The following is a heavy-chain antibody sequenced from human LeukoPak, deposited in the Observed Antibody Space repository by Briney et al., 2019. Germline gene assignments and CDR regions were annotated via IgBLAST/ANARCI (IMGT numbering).Heavy chain of an antibody. CDR1: GFTVSSNY. Sequence: GGSLRLSCAASGFTVSSNYMTWVRQAPGKGLQWVSMIYSGGDTYYLDSVKGRFTISRDNSKNTLYLQMNSLRAEDTAVYYCARHRRYCSGATCYSGHDYWGQGTLVIVSS. J-gene: IGHJ4*02. CDR2: IYSGGDT. CDR3: ARHRRYCSGATCYSGHDY. D-gene: IGHD2-15*01. V-gene: IGHV3-53*01.